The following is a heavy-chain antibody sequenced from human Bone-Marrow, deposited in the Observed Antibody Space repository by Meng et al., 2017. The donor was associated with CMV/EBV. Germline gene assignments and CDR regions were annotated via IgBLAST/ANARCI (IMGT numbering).Heavy chain of an antibody. J-gene: IGHJ4*02. Sequence: GSLRLSCAASGFTFSSYSMNWVRQAPGKGLEWIGTIYHRGTTYYNPSLKSRATISVDTSKNQFSLKLSSVTAADTAVYYCAGDGYDTLDYWGQGTLVTVSS. CDR3: AGDGYDTLDY. CDR2: IYHRGTT. D-gene: IGHD2-15*01. CDR1: GFTFSSYS. V-gene: IGHV4-38-2*02.